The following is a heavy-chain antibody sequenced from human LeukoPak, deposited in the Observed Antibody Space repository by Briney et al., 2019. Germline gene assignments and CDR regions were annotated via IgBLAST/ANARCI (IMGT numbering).Heavy chain of an antibody. V-gene: IGHV4-34*01. CDR2: INHSGST. CDR3: ARGQWLVTGPTNWFDP. J-gene: IGHJ5*02. CDR1: GGSFSGYY. D-gene: IGHD6-19*01. Sequence: SETLSLTCAVYGGSFSGYYWSWIRQPPGKGLEWIGEINHSGSTNYNPSLKSRVTISVDTSKNQFSLKLSSVTAADTAVYYCARGQWLVTGPTNWFDPWGQGTLVTVSS.